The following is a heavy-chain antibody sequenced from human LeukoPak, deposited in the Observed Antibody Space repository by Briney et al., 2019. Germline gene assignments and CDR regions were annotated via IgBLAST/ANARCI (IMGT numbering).Heavy chain of an antibody. D-gene: IGHD4-17*01. CDR1: GGSISSSSYY. CDR3: ARDNDDSYFDY. Sequence: SETLSLTCTVSGGSISSSSYYWGWIRQPPGKGLEWIGSIYYSGSTYYNPSLKSRVTISVDTSKNQFSLKLSSVTAADTAVYYCARDNDDSYFDYLGQGTLVTVSS. J-gene: IGHJ4*02. CDR2: IYYSGST. V-gene: IGHV4-39*07.